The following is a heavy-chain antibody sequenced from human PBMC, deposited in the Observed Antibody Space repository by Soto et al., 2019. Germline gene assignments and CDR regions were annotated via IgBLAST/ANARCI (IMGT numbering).Heavy chain of an antibody. J-gene: IGHJ4*02. CDR1: GFTFSSYA. CDR3: AKGVGVPDVNWRHYFDY. D-gene: IGHD2-2*01. Sequence: EVQLLESGGGLVQPGGSLRLSCAASGFTFSSYAMSWVRQAPGKGLEWVSAISGSGGSTYYADSVKGRFTISRDNSKNTLYLQMNSLRAEDTAVYYCAKGVGVPDVNWRHYFDYWGQGTLVTVSS. V-gene: IGHV3-23*01. CDR2: ISGSGGST.